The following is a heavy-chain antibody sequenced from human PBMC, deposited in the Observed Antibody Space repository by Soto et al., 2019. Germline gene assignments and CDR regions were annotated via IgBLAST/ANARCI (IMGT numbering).Heavy chain of an antibody. D-gene: IGHD1-26*01. CDR2: ISSSTTTI. CDR3: GKGRSYYYYYGVDV. Sequence: GGSLRLSCTASGFTFSNFNINWVRQAPGKGLEWISYISSSTTTIFYADSVKGRFTISRDNAKSTLYLQMNSLRAEDTAVYYCGKGRSYYYYYGVDVWGQGTTVTVSS. CDR1: GFTFSNFN. J-gene: IGHJ6*02. V-gene: IGHV3-48*01.